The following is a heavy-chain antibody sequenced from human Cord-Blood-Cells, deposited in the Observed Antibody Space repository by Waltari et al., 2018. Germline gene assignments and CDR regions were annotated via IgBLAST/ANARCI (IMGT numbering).Heavy chain of an antibody. CDR3: ARQTGWELFDY. CDR2: IYYSGST. V-gene: IGHV4-39*01. J-gene: IGHJ4*02. CDR1: GGSISSSSYY. D-gene: IGHD1-26*01. Sequence: QLQLQESGPGLVKPSETLSLTCTVAGGSISSSSYYWGWIRQPPGKGLAWIGCIYYSGSTYYNPSLKSRVTISVDTSKNQFALKLSSVTAADTAVYYCARQTGWELFDYWGQGTLVTVSS.